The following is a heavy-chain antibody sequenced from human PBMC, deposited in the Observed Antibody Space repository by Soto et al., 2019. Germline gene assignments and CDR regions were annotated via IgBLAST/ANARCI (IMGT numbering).Heavy chain of an antibody. CDR3: VRDGTKTLRDWFDP. CDR1: GASISGFY. CDR2: IYATGTT. V-gene: IGHV4-4*07. Sequence: NPSETLSLTCTVSGASISGFYCSWSRKSAGKGLEWIGRIYATGTTDYNPSLKSRVMMSVDTSKKQFSLKLRSVTAADTAVYYCVRDGTKTLRDWFDPWGQGISVTVSS. D-gene: IGHD1-1*01. J-gene: IGHJ5*02.